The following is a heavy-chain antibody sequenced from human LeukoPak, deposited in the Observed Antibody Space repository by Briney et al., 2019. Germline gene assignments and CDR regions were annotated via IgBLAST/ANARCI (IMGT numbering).Heavy chain of an antibody. V-gene: IGHV4-4*07. CDR3: VTDRSGSYDY. D-gene: IGHD1-26*01. Sequence: SETLSLTCTVSGASISSFYWSWIRQPAGKGLEWIGRIYTSGGTNYNPSLKSRVTMSIDTSKNQFSLKLYSVTAADAAVYYCVTDRSGSYDYWGQGILVTVSS. CDR1: GASISSFY. J-gene: IGHJ4*02. CDR2: IYTSGGT.